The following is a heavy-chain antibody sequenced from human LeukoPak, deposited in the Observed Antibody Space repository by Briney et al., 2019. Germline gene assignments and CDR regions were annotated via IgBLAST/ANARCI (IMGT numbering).Heavy chain of an antibody. V-gene: IGHV3-53*04. CDR2: IYTDGST. D-gene: IGHD1-26*01. J-gene: IGHJ5*02. CDR1: GFTVSSNY. CDR3: ARDRGANWFDP. Sequence: PGGSLRLSCAASGFTVSSNYMSWVRQAPGKGLEWLSVIYTDGSTYYADSVKGRFTISRHNSKNTLDLQMNSLRDEDAAVYYCARDRGANWFDPWGQGTLVTVSS.